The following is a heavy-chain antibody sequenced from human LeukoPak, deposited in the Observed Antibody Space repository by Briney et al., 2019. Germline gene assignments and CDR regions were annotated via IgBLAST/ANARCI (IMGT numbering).Heavy chain of an antibody. CDR2: IIPIFGTA. J-gene: IGHJ6*03. Sequence: ASVKVSRKASGGTFSSYAISWVRQAPGQGLEWMGGIIPIFGTANYAQKFQGRVTISTDESTSTAYMELSSLRSEDTAVYYCARGTPYYYYYYMDVWGKGTTVTVSS. CDR3: ARGTPYYYYYYMDV. V-gene: IGHV1-69*05. CDR1: GGTFSSYA. D-gene: IGHD1-14*01.